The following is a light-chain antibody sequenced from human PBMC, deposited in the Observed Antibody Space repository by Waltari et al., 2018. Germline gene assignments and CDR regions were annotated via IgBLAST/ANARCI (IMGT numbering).Light chain of an antibody. Sequence: DIQMTQSPSSMSASVGDTITITCRASQDIRHHSAWFQQRPGKAPHSLIFAASSLQSGVPSRFSGRGSVTEFSLTIRGLQPEDFATYYCQQYKDYPLTFGPGTRVDF. CDR2: AAS. J-gene: IGKJ3*01. V-gene: IGKV1-16*01. CDR1: QDIRHH. CDR3: QQYKDYPLT.